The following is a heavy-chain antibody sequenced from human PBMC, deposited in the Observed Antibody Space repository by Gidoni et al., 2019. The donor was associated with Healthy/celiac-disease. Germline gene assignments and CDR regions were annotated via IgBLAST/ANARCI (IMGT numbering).Heavy chain of an antibody. Sequence: QVQLVESGGGVVQPGRSLRLSCAASGFTFSSYGMHWVRQAPGKGLEWVSVIWYDGSNKYYADSVKGRFTISRDNSKNTLYLQMNSLRAEDTAVYYCARGALTSRNFGAWFDPWGQGTLVTVSS. V-gene: IGHV3-33*01. J-gene: IGHJ5*02. D-gene: IGHD2-2*01. CDR2: IWYDGSNK. CDR3: ARGALTSRNFGAWFDP. CDR1: GFTFSSYG.